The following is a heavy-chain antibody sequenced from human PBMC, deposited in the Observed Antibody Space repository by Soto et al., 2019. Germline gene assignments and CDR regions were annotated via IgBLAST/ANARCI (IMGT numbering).Heavy chain of an antibody. J-gene: IGHJ3*02. Sequence: ASVKVSCKASGYTFTSYGISWVRQAPGQGLEWMGWISAYNGNTNYAQKLQGRVTMTTDTSTSTAYMELRSLRSDDTAVYYCARVFGIAVAGTFTFDIWGQGTMVTVSS. CDR2: ISAYNGNT. D-gene: IGHD6-19*01. V-gene: IGHV1-18*04. CDR3: ARVFGIAVAGTFTFDI. CDR1: GYTFTSYG.